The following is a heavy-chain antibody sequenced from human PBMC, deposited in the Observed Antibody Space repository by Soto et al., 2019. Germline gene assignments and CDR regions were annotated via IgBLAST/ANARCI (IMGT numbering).Heavy chain of an antibody. CDR2: ISGSGGST. Sequence: HPGGSLRLSCAASGFTFSSYAMSWVRQAPGKGLEWVSAISGSGGSTYYADSVKGRFTISRDNSKNTLYLQMNSLRAEDTAVYYCAKDYDFWSGYYQPVFDYWGQGTLVTVSS. J-gene: IGHJ4*02. CDR3: AKDYDFWSGYYQPVFDY. CDR1: GFTFSSYA. D-gene: IGHD3-3*01. V-gene: IGHV3-23*01.